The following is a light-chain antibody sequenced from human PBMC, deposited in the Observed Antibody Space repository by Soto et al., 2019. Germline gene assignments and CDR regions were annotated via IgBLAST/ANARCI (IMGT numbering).Light chain of an antibody. CDR1: QRVSSN. J-gene: IGKJ1*01. Sequence: EIVMTQSPATLSVSPGERATLSCRASQRVSSNLAWYQQKPGQAPRLLIYGASTRATGNPDRFSGSGSGAEFTLTISSLQSEDFALYYCQQYYDWPPTFGQGTKVDIK. CDR3: QQYYDWPPT. CDR2: GAS. V-gene: IGKV3-15*01.